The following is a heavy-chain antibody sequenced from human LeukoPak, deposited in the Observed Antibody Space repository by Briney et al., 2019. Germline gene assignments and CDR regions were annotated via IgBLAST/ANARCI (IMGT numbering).Heavy chain of an antibody. CDR2: IYYSGST. Sequence: SETLSLTCTVSGGSVSSGSYYWSWIRQPPGKGLEWIGYIYYSGSTNYNPSLKSRVTISVDTSKNQFSLKLSSVTAADTAVYYCARTPEYCTNGVCSYYLDYWGQGTLVTVSS. V-gene: IGHV4-61*01. J-gene: IGHJ4*02. D-gene: IGHD2-8*01. CDR3: ARTPEYCTNGVCSYYLDY. CDR1: GGSVSSGSYY.